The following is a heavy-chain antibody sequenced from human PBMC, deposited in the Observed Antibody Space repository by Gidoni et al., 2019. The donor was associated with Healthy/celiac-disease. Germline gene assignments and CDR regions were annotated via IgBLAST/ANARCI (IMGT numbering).Heavy chain of an antibody. Sequence: QVQLVESGGGVVQPGRSLRLPCAASGFTFSSHGMHWVRQAPGKGLEWVAVISYDGSNKYYADSVKGRFTISRDNSKNTLYLQMNSLRAEDTAVYYCAKDDYGDNGAYYYGMDVWGQGTTVTVSS. CDR3: AKDDYGDNGAYYYGMDV. CDR2: ISYDGSNK. CDR1: GFTFSSHG. D-gene: IGHD4-17*01. J-gene: IGHJ6*02. V-gene: IGHV3-30*18.